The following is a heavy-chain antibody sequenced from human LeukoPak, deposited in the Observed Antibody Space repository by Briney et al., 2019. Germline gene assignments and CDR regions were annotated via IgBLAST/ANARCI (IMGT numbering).Heavy chain of an antibody. Sequence: SETLSLTCTVSGGSINSYYWSWIRQPPGKGLEWIGYIYYSGSTNYNPSLKSRVTISVDTSKNQFSLKLSSVTAADTAVYYCARDHPSIGFDYWGQGTLVTVSS. CDR1: GGSINSYY. CDR2: IYYSGST. V-gene: IGHV4-59*12. J-gene: IGHJ4*02. D-gene: IGHD2-21*01. CDR3: ARDHPSIGFDY.